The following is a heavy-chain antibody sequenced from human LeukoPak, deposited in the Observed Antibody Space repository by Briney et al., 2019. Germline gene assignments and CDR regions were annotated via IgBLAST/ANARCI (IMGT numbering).Heavy chain of an antibody. Sequence: PGGSLRLSCAASGFTFSSSARSWVRQAPGKGLEWVSAISNNGGYTYYADSVQGRFTISRDNSKSTLCLQMNSLRAEDTAVYYCARSLNEYGGYHIDYWGQGTLVTVSS. J-gene: IGHJ4*02. D-gene: IGHD4-17*01. CDR1: GFTFSSSA. CDR3: ARSLNEYGGYHIDY. V-gene: IGHV3-23*01. CDR2: ISNNGGYT.